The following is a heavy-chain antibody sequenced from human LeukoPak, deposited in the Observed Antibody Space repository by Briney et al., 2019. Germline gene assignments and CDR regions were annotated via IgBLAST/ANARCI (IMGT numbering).Heavy chain of an antibody. CDR3: ARELSGSISRHFDY. V-gene: IGHV3-74*01. Sequence: GGSLRLSCAASGFTFSNYWMHSVRQAPGKGPVWVSRINTDGNITTYADSVKGRFSISRDNAKNALYLQMNSLRAEDTAVFYCARELSGSISRHFDYWGQGTLVTVSS. CDR1: GFTFSNYW. J-gene: IGHJ4*02. D-gene: IGHD2-15*01. CDR2: INTDGNIT.